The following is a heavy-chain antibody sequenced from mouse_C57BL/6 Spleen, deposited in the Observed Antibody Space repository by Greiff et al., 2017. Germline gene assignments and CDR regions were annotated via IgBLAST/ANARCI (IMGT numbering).Heavy chain of an antibody. CDR1: GYSFTGYY. Sequence: VQLQQSGPELVKPGASVKISCKASGYSFTGYYMNWVKQSPEKSLEWIGEINPSTGGTTYNQKFKAKATLTVDKSSSTAYMQLKSLTSEDSAVYYCARGEIYYYGLAYWGQGTLVTVSA. D-gene: IGHD1-1*01. CDR2: INPSTGGT. CDR3: ARGEIYYYGLAY. J-gene: IGHJ3*01. V-gene: IGHV1-42*01.